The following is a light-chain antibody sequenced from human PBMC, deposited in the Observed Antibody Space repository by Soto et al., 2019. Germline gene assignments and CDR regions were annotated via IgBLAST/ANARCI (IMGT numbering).Light chain of an antibody. V-gene: IGKV4-1*01. CDR2: WAS. J-gene: IGKJ5*01. Sequence: DIVMTQAPNSLTVSLGERATINCKSSQSVFFNSNKKNFLGWYQQKPGQPPKLLIYWASIRQSGVPDRFSGSGSGTDFTLTINRLQPEDVAVYYCQQYFNSPITFGQGTRLEIK. CDR1: QSVFFNSNKKNF. CDR3: QQYFNSPIT.